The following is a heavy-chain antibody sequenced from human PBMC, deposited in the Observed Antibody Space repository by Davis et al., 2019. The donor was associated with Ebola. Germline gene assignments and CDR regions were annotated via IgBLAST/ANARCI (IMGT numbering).Heavy chain of an antibody. CDR3: ARGHRYYYGSGSYYTDNWFDP. CDR2: IYHSGRT. J-gene: IGHJ5*02. CDR1: GGSISSSSYY. V-gene: IGHV4-61*05. Sequence: SETLSLTCTVSGGSISSSSYYWGWTRQPPGKGLEWIGEIYHSGRTNYNPALKSRVTISADKSKNQFSLKLSSVTAAGTAVYYCARGHRYYYGSGSYYTDNWFDPWGQGTLVTVSS. D-gene: IGHD3-10*01.